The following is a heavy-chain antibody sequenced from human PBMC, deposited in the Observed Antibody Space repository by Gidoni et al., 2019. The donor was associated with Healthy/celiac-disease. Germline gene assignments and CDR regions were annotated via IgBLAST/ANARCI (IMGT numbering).Heavy chain of an antibody. CDR1: GFTFSSYA. CDR3: ARAGGSIAARPFYFDY. D-gene: IGHD6-6*01. CDR2: ISGSGGST. J-gene: IGHJ4*02. Sequence: EVQLLESGGGLVQPGGSLRLSCAASGFTFSSYAMSWVRQAPGKGLEWVSAISGSGGSTYYADSVKGRFTISRDNSKNTLYLQMNSLRAEDTAVYYCARAGGSIAARPFYFDYWGQGTLVTVSS. V-gene: IGHV3-23*01.